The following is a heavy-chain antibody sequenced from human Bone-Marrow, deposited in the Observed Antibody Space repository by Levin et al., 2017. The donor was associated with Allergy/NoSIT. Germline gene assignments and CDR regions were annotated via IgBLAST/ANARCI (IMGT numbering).Heavy chain of an antibody. V-gene: IGHV4-30-4*01. D-gene: IGHD6-13*01. CDR2: IYYTGSA. J-gene: IGHJ4*02. Sequence: PSETLSLTCSVSGGSIGTGDYYWSWIRQPPGKGLEWLGYIYYTGSAYYNPSLKSRVTISVDTSRNQISLKLRSVTAADTAVYYCARAGLAAANDYWGQGTLVTVSS. CDR3: ARAGLAAANDY. CDR1: GGSIGTGDYY.